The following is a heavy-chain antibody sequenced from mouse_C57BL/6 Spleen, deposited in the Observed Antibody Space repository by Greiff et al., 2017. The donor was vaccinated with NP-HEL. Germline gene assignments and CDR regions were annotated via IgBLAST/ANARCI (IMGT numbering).Heavy chain of an antibody. CDR1: GYTFTDYE. D-gene: IGHD2-3*01. CDR2: IDPETGGT. Sequence: VKLQESGAELVRPGASVTLSCKASGYTFTDYEMHWVKQTPVHGLEWIGAIDPETGGTAYNQKFKGKAILTADKSSSTAYMELRSLTSEDSAVYYCTRGRDGYFFFDYWGQGTTLTVSS. J-gene: IGHJ2*01. CDR3: TRGRDGYFFFDY. V-gene: IGHV1-15*01.